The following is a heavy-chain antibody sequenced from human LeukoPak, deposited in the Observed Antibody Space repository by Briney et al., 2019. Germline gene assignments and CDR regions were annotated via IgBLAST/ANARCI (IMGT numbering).Heavy chain of an antibody. V-gene: IGHV1-8*01. J-gene: IGHJ6*02. Sequence: ASVKVSCKASGYTFTSYDINWVRQATGQGLEWMGWMNPNSGNTGYAQKFQGRVTMTRNTSISTAYMELSSLRSEDTAVYYCARGTYYDILSGYYKGGYYYYGMDVWGQGTTVTVSS. D-gene: IGHD3-9*01. CDR1: GYTFTSYD. CDR2: MNPNSGNT. CDR3: ARGTYYDILSGYYKGGYYYYGMDV.